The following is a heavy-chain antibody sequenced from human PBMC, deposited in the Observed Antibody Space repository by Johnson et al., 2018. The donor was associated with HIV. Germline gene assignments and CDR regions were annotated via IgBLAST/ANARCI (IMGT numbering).Heavy chain of an antibody. CDR3: ARSYYDSSGYPHDAFDI. CDR1: GFTFSSYG. J-gene: IGHJ3*02. Sequence: QVQLVESGGGVVQPGRSLRLSCAASGFTFSSYGMHWVRQAPGKGLEWVEVIWYDGSNKYYADSVKGRFTISRDNSKNTLYLQMNSLRAEDTAVYYCARSYYDSSGYPHDAFDIWGQGTMVTVSS. V-gene: IGHV3-33*01. D-gene: IGHD3-22*01. CDR2: IWYDGSNK.